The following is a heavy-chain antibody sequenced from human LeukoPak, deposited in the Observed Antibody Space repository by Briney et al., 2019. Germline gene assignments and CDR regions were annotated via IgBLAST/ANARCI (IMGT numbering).Heavy chain of an antibody. V-gene: IGHV4-39*01. J-gene: IGHJ4*02. CDR3: ARHRWELQGGHFDY. CDR1: GASISDSYY. Sequence: SETLSLTCTVSGASISDSYYWGWIRQPPGKGLEWIGSIYYSGSTYYNPSLKSRVTISVDTSKNQFSLKLSSVTAADTAVYYCARHRWELQGGHFDYWGQGTLVTVSS. D-gene: IGHD1-26*01. CDR2: IYYSGST.